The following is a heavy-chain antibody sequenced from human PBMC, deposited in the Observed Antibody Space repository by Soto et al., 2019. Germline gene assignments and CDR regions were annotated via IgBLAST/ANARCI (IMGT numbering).Heavy chain of an antibody. V-gene: IGHV4-34*01. Sequence: PSETLSLTSAAYGGSFGVYYLIWIRQPPGKGLEWIGVINHSGSTNYNPSLKSRVTISVDTSKNQCSLTLSSVTAADTAVYYCARWYSSSWYGEYYYYGMDVWGQGTTVTLS. CDR3: ARWYSSSWYGEYYYYGMDV. D-gene: IGHD6-13*01. CDR2: INHSGST. CDR1: GGSFGVYY. J-gene: IGHJ6*02.